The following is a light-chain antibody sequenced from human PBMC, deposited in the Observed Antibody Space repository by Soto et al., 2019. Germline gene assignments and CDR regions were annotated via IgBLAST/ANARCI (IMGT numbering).Light chain of an antibody. Sequence: QSALTQPASVSGSPGQSITISCTGTSSDVGGYNYVSWYQQHPGKAPKLMIYDVSNRPSGVSNRFSGSKSGNTASLTLSGLQAEDEADYYCSSSTSSSTHVVFGAGTKLTVL. CDR2: DVS. CDR3: SSSTSSSTHVV. V-gene: IGLV2-14*01. J-gene: IGLJ2*01. CDR1: SSDVGGYNY.